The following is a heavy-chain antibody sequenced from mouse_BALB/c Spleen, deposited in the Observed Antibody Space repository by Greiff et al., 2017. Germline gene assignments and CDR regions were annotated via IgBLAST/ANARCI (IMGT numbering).Heavy chain of an antibody. CDR3: ARMITTAWFAY. CDR2: ISYDGSN. J-gene: IGHJ3*01. CDR1: GYSITSGYY. V-gene: IGHV3-6*02. Sequence: EVQRVESGPGLVKPSQSLSLTCSVTGYSITSGYYWNWIRQFPGNKLEWMGYISYDGSNNYNPSLKNRISITRDTSKNQFFLKLNSVTTEDTATYYCARMITTAWFAYWGQGTLVTVSA. D-gene: IGHD2-4*01.